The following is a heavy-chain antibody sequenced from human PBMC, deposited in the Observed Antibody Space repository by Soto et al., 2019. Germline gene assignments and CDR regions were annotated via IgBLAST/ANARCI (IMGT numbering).Heavy chain of an antibody. J-gene: IGHJ4*02. Sequence: RQAPGQGLEWMGWINPNSGGTHYAEKFQGWVTLTRDTSISTTYMELSRLRSNDTAVYYCAKGGGGYSGYDLAYWGQGTLVTVSS. D-gene: IGHD5-12*01. CDR2: INPNSGGT. CDR3: AKGGGGYSGYDLAY. V-gene: IGHV1-2*04.